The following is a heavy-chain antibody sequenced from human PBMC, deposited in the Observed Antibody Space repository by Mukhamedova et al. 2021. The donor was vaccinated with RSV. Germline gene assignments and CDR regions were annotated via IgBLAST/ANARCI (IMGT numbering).Heavy chain of an antibody. D-gene: IGHD5-24*01. J-gene: IGHJ4*02. V-gene: IGHV3-7*01. Sequence: GDSVKGRFTISRDNAKNSLHLQMNSLRAEDTAVYYCARDLGHGYNFFPSYWGQGTQVTVSS. CDR3: ARDLGHGYNFFPSY.